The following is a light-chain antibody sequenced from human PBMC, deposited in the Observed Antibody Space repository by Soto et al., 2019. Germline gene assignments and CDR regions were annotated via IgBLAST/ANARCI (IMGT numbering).Light chain of an antibody. Sequence: QSALTQPASVSGSPGQSITISCTGTSSDVGGYNYVSWYQQHPGKAPKLMIYEVNIRPSGVSNRFSGSKSGNTASLTISGLQAEDEADYYCTSYTITSSLDVFGTGTKLTVL. J-gene: IGLJ1*01. CDR2: EVN. CDR3: TSYTITSSLDV. CDR1: SSDVGGYNY. V-gene: IGLV2-14*01.